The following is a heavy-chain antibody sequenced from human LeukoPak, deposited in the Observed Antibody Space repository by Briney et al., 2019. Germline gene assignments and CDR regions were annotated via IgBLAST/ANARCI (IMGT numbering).Heavy chain of an antibody. J-gene: IGHJ4*02. Sequence: GASVKVSCKASGYTFTGYYMHWVRQAPGQGLEWMGWINPNSGGTNYAQKFQGRVTMTRDTSISTAYMGLSRLRSDDTAVYYCAREYTAGGYYDSSGSTLHFDYWGQGTLVTVSS. CDR3: AREYTAGGYYDSSGSTLHFDY. V-gene: IGHV1-2*02. CDR2: INPNSGGT. CDR1: GYTFTGYY. D-gene: IGHD3-22*01.